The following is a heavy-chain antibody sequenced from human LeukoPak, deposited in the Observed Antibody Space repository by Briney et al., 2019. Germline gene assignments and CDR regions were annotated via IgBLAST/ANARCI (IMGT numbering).Heavy chain of an antibody. D-gene: IGHD3-10*01. CDR1: GDSITTGAYY. Sequence: PSETLSLTCTVSGDSITTGAYYWGWIRQPPGKGLEWIANIFYSGATFYNPSLESRVTISVDTSKNQFSLKLRSVTAADSAVYYCARAPPYGSGYFDSWGQGTVVTVSS. CDR3: ARAPPYGSGYFDS. V-gene: IGHV4-39*07. J-gene: IGHJ4*02. CDR2: IFYSGAT.